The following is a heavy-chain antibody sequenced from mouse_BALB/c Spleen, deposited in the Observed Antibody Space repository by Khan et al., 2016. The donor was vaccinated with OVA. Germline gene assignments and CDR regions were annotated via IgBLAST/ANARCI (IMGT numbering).Heavy chain of an antibody. V-gene: IGHV5-17*02. CDR2: ISSGSSSI. CDR3: ARDSNFDY. Sequence: LVQSGGSRKLSCAASGFTFSRFGMHWVRQAPEKGLEWVAYISSGSSSIYYADTVKGRFTISRDNPKNTLFLQMTSLRSEDTAMYYCARDSNFDYRGQGTTLTVSS. J-gene: IGHJ2*01. CDR1: GFTFSRFG.